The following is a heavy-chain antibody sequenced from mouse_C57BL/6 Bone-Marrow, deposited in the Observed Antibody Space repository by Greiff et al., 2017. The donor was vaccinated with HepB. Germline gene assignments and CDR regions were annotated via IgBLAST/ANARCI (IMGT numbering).Heavy chain of an antibody. Sequence: QVQLKQPGAELVRPGSSVKLSCKASGYTFTSYWMDWVKQRPGQGLEWIGNIYPSDSETHYNQKFKDKATLTVDKSSSTAYMQLSSLTSEDSAVYYGTGMVTTFDYWGQGTTLTVSS. CDR3: TGMVTTFDY. J-gene: IGHJ2*01. V-gene: IGHV1-61*01. CDR2: IYPSDSET. CDR1: GYTFTSYW. D-gene: IGHD2-2*01.